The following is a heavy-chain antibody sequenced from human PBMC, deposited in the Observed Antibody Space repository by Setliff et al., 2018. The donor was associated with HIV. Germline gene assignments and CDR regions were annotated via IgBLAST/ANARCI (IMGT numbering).Heavy chain of an antibody. CDR3: TQSQHLQYQMAAFDI. J-gene: IGHJ3*02. Sequence: GGSLRLSCAASGFTFSGYAMSWVRQAPGKGLECVSAISNGGGGYTYYAESVKGRFTISRDKSKNTLYLQMNSLRAEDTAVYYCTQSQHLQYQMAAFDIWGQGTKVTVSS. CDR2: ISNGGGGYT. D-gene: IGHD1-1*01. V-gene: IGHV3-23*01. CDR1: GFTFSGYA.